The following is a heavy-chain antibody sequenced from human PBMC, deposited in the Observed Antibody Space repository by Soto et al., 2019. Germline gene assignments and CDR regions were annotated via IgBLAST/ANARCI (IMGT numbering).Heavy chain of an antibody. CDR1: GFSVSSNY. Sequence: GGSLRLSCAISGFSVSSNYLSWVRQAPGKGLEWVSVHYSGGSTYYADSVQGRFTISRDKSNNTLYLQMRRVRAEDTAVYFCARHRHPRGTVGATSPLDTWGQGTQVTVSS. D-gene: IGHD1-26*01. J-gene: IGHJ5*02. CDR3: ARHRHPRGTVGATSPLDT. CDR2: HYSGGST. V-gene: IGHV3-53*01.